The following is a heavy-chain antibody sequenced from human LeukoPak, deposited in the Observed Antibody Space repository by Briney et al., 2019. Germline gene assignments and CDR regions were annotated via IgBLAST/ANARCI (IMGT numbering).Heavy chain of an antibody. CDR2: ISGSGDST. Sequence: PGGSLRLSCAASGFTFSSYWMSWVRQAPGKGLEWVSAISGSGDSTYYADSVEGRFTISRDNSKNTLYLQINSLRAEDTAVYYCAKRGSIVGATKRFGLDCWGQGTLVTVSS. J-gene: IGHJ4*02. CDR1: GFTFSSYW. D-gene: IGHD1-26*01. CDR3: AKRGSIVGATKRFGLDC. V-gene: IGHV3-23*01.